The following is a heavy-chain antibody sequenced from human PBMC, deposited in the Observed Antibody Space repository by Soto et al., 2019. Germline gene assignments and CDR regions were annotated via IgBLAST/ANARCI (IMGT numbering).Heavy chain of an antibody. V-gene: IGHV1-46*01. Sequence: ASVKVSCKASGYTFTSYYMHWVRQAPEQGLEWMGIINPSGGSTSYAQTFQGRVTMTRDTCTSTVYMELSSLRSEDTAVYYCARELAYYDSSGSNDYWGQGTLVTVSS. CDR1: GYTFTSYY. CDR3: ARELAYYDSSGSNDY. J-gene: IGHJ4*02. D-gene: IGHD3-22*01. CDR2: INPSGGST.